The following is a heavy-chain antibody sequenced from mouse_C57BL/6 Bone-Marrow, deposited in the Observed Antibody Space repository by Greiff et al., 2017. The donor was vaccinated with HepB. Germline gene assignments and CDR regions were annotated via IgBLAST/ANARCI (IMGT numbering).Heavy chain of an antibody. CDR2: IYPGDGDT. CDR3: ARSLLLRYFDY. CDR1: GYAFSSSW. D-gene: IGHD1-1*01. J-gene: IGHJ2*01. Sequence: VQRVESGPELVKPGASVKISCKASGYAFSSSWMNWVKQRPGKGLEWIGRIYPGDGDTNYNGKFKGKATLTADKSSSTAYMQLSSLTSEDSAVYFCARSLLLRYFDYWGQGTTLTVSS. V-gene: IGHV1-82*01.